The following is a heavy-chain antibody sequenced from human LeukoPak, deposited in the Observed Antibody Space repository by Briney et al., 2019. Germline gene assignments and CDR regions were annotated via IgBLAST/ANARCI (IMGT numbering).Heavy chain of an antibody. J-gene: IGHJ4*02. CDR1: GGSISSSSYY. Sequence: SETLSLTCTVSGGSISSSSYYWGWIRQPPGKGLEWIGSIYYSGTTLYNPSLKSRVTISVDTSKNQFSLKLSSVTAADTAVYYCARGPYYCSSTSCYYQFDYWGQGTLVTVSS. CDR2: IYYSGTT. D-gene: IGHD2-2*01. V-gene: IGHV4-39*07. CDR3: ARGPYYCSSTSCYYQFDY.